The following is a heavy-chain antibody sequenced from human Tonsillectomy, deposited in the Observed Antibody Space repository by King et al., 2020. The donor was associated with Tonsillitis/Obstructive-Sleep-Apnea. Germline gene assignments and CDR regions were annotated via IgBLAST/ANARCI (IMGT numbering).Heavy chain of an antibody. V-gene: IGHV4-59*01. CDR3: ARGEGSVLYDLRSGYYPLDV. D-gene: IGHD3-3*01. CDR1: GGSISSYY. CDR2: VSDSGST. J-gene: IGHJ6*04. Sequence: VQLQESGPGLVKPSETLSLTCTVSGGSISSYYWSWIRQTPGKRLEWIGYVSDSGSTKYSPSLKSRLTMSVDTSKKQFSLRLSSVTAADTAVYYCARGEGSVLYDLRSGYYPLDVWGKGTTVTVSS.